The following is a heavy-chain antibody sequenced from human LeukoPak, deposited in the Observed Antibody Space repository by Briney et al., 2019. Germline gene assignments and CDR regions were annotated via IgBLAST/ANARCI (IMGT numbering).Heavy chain of an antibody. CDR3: ARDDDSGSSY. CDR1: GGSISSYY. Sequence: SETLSLTCTVSGGSISSYYWSWIRQPPGKGLEWIGYIYYSGSTNYNPSLKSRVTISVDTSKNQFSLKLSSVPAADTAVYYCARDDDSGSSYWGQGTLVTVSS. J-gene: IGHJ4*02. V-gene: IGHV4-59*01. CDR2: IYYSGST. D-gene: IGHD1-26*01.